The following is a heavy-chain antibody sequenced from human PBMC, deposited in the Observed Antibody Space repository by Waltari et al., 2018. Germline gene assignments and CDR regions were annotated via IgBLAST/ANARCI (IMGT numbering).Heavy chain of an antibody. CDR1: SESFSAYS. J-gene: IGHJ4*02. CDR2: INYSGNT. V-gene: IGHV4-34*01. CDR3: ARGRPSDDGRLLGFFD. Sequence: QVQLQQWGVGLLKPSETLSLTCAVSSESFSAYSWIWIRQPPGKGLAWIGEINYSGNTNYNSSLRSRVTILADASKIQVSLKLRAATAADTAMYYCARGRPSDDGRLLGFFDWGQGILVTVAS. D-gene: IGHD3-3*01.